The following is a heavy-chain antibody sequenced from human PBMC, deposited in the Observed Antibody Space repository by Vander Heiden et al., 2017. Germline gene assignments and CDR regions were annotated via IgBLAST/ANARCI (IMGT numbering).Heavy chain of an antibody. CDR1: GGTFRSYA. D-gene: IGHD1-26*01. Sequence: QVQLVQSGAEVKKPGSSVKVSCKASGGTFRSYAISWVRQAPGQGLEWMGGIIPIFGTANYAQKFQGRVTITADESTSTAYMELSGLRSEDTAVYYCARACGSYGYYYYGMDVWGQGTTVTVSS. V-gene: IGHV1-69*01. CDR2: IIPIFGTA. CDR3: ARACGSYGYYYYGMDV. J-gene: IGHJ6*02.